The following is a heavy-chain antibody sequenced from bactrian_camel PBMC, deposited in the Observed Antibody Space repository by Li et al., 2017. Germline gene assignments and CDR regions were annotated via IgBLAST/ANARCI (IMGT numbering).Heavy chain of an antibody. V-gene: IGHV3S53*01. CDR1: GHTFRRDL. D-gene: IGHD1*01. CDR3: AAERCLDCSGGHCNWTGDKL. Sequence: QVQLVESGGGSVQAGGSLTLSCEASGHTFRRDLMGWFRQAPGKQREGVAAIDSDGRTTYTDSVKARFTISRDNAKDTLYLQMTSLMSEDTAVYYCAAERCLDCSGGHCNWTGDKLWGQGTQVTVS. J-gene: IGHJ4*01. CDR2: IDSDGRT.